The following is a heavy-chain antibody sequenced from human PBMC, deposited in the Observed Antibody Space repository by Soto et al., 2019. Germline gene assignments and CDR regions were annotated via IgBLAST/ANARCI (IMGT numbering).Heavy chain of an antibody. CDR1: GFTFSSYS. J-gene: IGHJ4*02. CDR2: ISSSSSYI. D-gene: IGHD5-12*01. CDR3: ARDVYGYSGYGPFDY. V-gene: IGHV3-21*01. Sequence: GGSLRLSCAASGFTFSSYSMNWVRQAPGKGLEWVSSISSSSSYIYYADSVKGRFTISRDNAKNSLYLQMNSLRAEDTAVYYCARDVYGYSGYGPFDYWGQGXLVTVYS.